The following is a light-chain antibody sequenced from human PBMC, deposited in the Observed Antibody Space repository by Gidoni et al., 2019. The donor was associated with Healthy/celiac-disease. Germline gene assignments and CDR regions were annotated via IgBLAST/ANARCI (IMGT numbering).Light chain of an antibody. V-gene: IGLV3-25*02. Sequence: SYELTHPPPVSVSPAQTARITCSGDALPKQYAYWYQKKPGQAPVLVIYKDSERPSGPPERFSGTSSGTTVTLTISGVQAEDEADYYCQSADSSGTYPVVFGGGTKLTVL. CDR3: QSADSSGTYPVV. CDR1: ALPKQY. J-gene: IGLJ2*01. CDR2: KDS.